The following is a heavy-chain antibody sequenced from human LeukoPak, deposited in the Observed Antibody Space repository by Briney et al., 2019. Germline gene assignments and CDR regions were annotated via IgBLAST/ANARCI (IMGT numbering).Heavy chain of an antibody. Sequence: SETLSLTCNVSGGSISSNEYYWGWIRQPPGKGLEWIANMYYSGSTYYNPSLKSRVTISVDTSKNQFSLKLSSVTAADTAVYYCARYYYGSGSYYYFDSWGQGTLVTVSS. V-gene: IGHV4-39*01. CDR1: GGSISSNEYY. CDR2: MYYSGST. CDR3: ARYYYGSGSYYYFDS. J-gene: IGHJ4*02. D-gene: IGHD3-10*01.